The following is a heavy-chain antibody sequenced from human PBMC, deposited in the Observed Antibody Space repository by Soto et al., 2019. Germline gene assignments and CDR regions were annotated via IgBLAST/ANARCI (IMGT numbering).Heavy chain of an antibody. CDR2: IYYSGST. Sequence: SETLSLTCTVSGGSISSYYWSWIRQPPGKGLEWIGYIYYSGSTNYNPSLKSRVTISVDTSKNQFSLKLSSVTAADTAVYYCARVCYDFWSGYFGYGMDVWGQGTTVTFSS. V-gene: IGHV4-59*01. CDR1: GGSISSYY. D-gene: IGHD3-3*01. CDR3: ARVCYDFWSGYFGYGMDV. J-gene: IGHJ6*02.